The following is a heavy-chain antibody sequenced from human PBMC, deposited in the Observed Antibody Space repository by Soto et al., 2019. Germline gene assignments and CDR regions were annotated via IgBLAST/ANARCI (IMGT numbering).Heavy chain of an antibody. Sequence: LSLTCTVSGYSISSGSYWGWIRQPPGKGPERIASIYHGGTTFYNPSLKSRVTVSVDKSNNQFSLKLRSVTAADTAVYYCAKAHVIVVAGSTFDYWGHGTLVTVSS. CDR2: IYHGGTT. J-gene: IGHJ4*01. V-gene: IGHV4-38-2*02. D-gene: IGHD6-19*01. CDR3: AKAHVIVVAGSTFDY. CDR1: GYSISSGSY.